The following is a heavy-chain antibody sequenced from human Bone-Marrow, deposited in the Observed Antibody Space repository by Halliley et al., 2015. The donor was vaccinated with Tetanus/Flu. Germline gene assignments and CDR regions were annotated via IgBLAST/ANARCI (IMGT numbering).Heavy chain of an antibody. CDR2: IWSDGSYE. J-gene: IGHJ4*02. CDR3: ARGALGGSGIPWI. Sequence: SLRLSCAASRFTFSDYGMHWVRQAPGKGLEWVAVIWSDGSYEYYGDSVKGRFTISRDNSKSTLYLQMNSLRAEDTAVYYCARGALGGSGIPWIWGQGTLVTVSS. CDR1: RFTFSDYG. V-gene: IGHV3-33*01. D-gene: IGHD3-10*01.